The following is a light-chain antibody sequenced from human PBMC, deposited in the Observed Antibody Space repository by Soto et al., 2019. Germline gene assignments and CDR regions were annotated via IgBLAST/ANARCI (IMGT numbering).Light chain of an antibody. CDR2: AAS. V-gene: IGKV1-12*01. Sequence: DIQMTQSPSSVSASVGDSVTITCRASRNINSYLAWYQQKPGKAPNLLIYAASNLQSGAPTRFSGSGSVTDFSFTITSLQPEDFATYYCQQGNSFPLTFGGGTKVEIK. J-gene: IGKJ4*01. CDR3: QQGNSFPLT. CDR1: RNINSY.